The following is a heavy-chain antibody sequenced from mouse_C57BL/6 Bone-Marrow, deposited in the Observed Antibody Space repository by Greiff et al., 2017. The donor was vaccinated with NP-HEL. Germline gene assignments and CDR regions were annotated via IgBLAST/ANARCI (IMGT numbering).Heavy chain of an antibody. CDR3: TYGSSYVANWYFDV. CDR1: GYTFTSYW. CDR2: IDPSDSYT. J-gene: IGHJ1*03. D-gene: IGHD1-1*01. Sequence: QVQLQQPGAELVRPGTSVKLSCKASGYTFTSYWMHWVKQRPGQGLEWIGVIDPSDSYTNYNQKFKGKATLTVDTSSSTAYMQLSSLTSEDSAVYYCTYGSSYVANWYFDVWGTGTTVTVSS. V-gene: IGHV1-59*01.